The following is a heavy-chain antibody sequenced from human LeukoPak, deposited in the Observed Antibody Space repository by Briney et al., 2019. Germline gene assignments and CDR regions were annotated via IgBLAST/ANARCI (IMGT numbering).Heavy chain of an antibody. V-gene: IGHV4-59*01. J-gene: IGHJ5*02. CDR1: GGSISSYY. D-gene: IGHD3-9*01. CDR3: ARERCDILTGYLSAPDWFDP. CDR2: IYYSGST. Sequence: SETLSLTCTVSGGSISSYYWSWIRQPPGKGLEWIGYIYYSGSTNYNPSLKSRVTISVDTSKNQFSLKLSSVTAADTAVYYCARERCDILTGYLSAPDWFDPWGQGTLVTVSS.